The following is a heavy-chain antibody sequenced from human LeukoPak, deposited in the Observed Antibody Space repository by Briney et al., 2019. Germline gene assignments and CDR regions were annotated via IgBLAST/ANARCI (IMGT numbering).Heavy chain of an antibody. V-gene: IGHV4-59*01. D-gene: IGHD5-12*01. CDR2: ISYSGST. Sequence: PSETLSLTCTVSGGSISSYYWDWIRQPPGKELEWIGYISYSGSTNYNPSLKSRVTMSVDTSKNQFSLKLTSVTAADTAVYYCARAPRGYAYYMDVWGKGTTVTISS. CDR1: GGSISSYY. CDR3: ARAPRGYAYYMDV. J-gene: IGHJ6*03.